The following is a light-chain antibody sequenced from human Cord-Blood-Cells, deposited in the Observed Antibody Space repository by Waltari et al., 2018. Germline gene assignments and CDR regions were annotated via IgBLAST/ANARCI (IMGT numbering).Light chain of an antibody. CDR1: SSDVGGYNY. V-gene: IGLV2-14*01. Sequence: QSALTQPASVSGSPGQSITISCTGTSSDVGGYNYVSWYHQHPGKAPKLMIYDVSKRPSGVSNRFSGSKPGNTASLTISGLQAEDEADYYCSSYTSSSTWVFGGGTKLTVL. CDR3: SSYTSSSTWV. J-gene: IGLJ3*02. CDR2: DVS.